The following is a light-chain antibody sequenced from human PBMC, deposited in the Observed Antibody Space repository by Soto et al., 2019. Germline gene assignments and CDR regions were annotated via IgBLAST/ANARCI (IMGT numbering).Light chain of an antibody. CDR2: DVN. CDR1: SSDVGGYNY. CDR3: SSYTRGSTPVV. J-gene: IGLJ2*01. V-gene: IGLV2-14*03. Sequence: QSVLTQPASVSGSPGQSITISCTGTSSDVGGYNYVSWYQQHPGKAPKLMIFDVNNRPSGVSSRFSGSKSGDTASLTISGLQAEDEADYYCSSYTRGSTPVVFGGGTKLTVL.